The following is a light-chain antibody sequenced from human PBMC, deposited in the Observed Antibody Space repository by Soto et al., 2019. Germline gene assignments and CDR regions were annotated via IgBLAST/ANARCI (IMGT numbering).Light chain of an antibody. CDR3: SSYTGSSTYVV. J-gene: IGLJ2*01. Sequence: QSVLTQPASVSGSPGQSITISCTGTSSDVGGYKYVSWYQQHPGKAPKLMIYEVSNRPSGVSNRFSGSKSGNTASLTISRLQAEDEAVYYCSSYTGSSTYVVFGGGTKLTVL. CDR2: EVS. V-gene: IGLV2-14*01. CDR1: SSDVGGYKY.